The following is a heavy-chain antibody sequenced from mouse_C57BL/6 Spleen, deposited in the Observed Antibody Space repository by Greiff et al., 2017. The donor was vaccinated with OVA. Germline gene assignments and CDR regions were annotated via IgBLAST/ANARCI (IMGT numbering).Heavy chain of an antibody. D-gene: IGHD3-2*02. CDR2: IHPNSGST. CDR3: ARGGTAQAPYFDY. J-gene: IGHJ2*01. V-gene: IGHV1-64*01. CDR1: GYTFTSYW. Sequence: QVQLQQPGAELVKPGASVKLSCKASGYTFTSYWMHWVKQRPGQGLEWIGMIHPNSGSTNYNEKFKSKATLTVDKSSSTAYMQLSSLTSEDSAVYYCARGGTAQAPYFDYWGQGTTLTVSS.